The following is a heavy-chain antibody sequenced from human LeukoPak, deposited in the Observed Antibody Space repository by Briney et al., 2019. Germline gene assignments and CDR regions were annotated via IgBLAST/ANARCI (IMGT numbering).Heavy chain of an antibody. CDR3: ARGGYSSSWSYYYYYYMDV. D-gene: IGHD6-13*01. V-gene: IGHV1-2*02. J-gene: IGHJ6*03. CDR2: INPNSGGT. Sequence: GASVKVSCKASGYTFTDYYMHWVRQAPGQGLEWMGWINPNSGGTNYAQKFQGRVTMTRDTSISTVYMELSRLRSDDTAVYYCARGGYSSSWSYYYYYYMDVWGKGTTVTISS. CDR1: GYTFTDYY.